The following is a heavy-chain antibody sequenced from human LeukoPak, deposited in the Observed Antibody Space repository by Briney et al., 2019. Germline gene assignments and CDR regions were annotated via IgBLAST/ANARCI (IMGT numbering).Heavy chain of an antibody. Sequence: GGSLRLSCAASGFTFSSYAMSWVRQASGKGLEWVSAISGSGGSTYYADSVKGRFTISRDNSKNTLYLQMNSLRAEDTAVYYCAKSNRYDSSGPFDYWGQGTLVTVSS. CDR2: ISGSGGST. V-gene: IGHV3-23*01. CDR3: AKSNRYDSSGPFDY. J-gene: IGHJ4*02. D-gene: IGHD3-22*01. CDR1: GFTFSSYA.